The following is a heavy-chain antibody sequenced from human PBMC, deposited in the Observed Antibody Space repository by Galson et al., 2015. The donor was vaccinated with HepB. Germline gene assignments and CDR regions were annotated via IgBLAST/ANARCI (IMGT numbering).Heavy chain of an antibody. J-gene: IGHJ4*02. Sequence: SETLSLTCAVSGGSISAYYWSWIRQPPGKGLEWIGSIYYTGNTYYNPSLKSRVSMSTDTSKNQFSLRLSSVTAADTAVYYCAKAVAGHTFQYDYWGPGTQVAVSS. D-gene: IGHD6-19*01. V-gene: IGHV4-59*04. CDR2: IYYTGNT. CDR1: GGSISAYY. CDR3: AKAVAGHTFQYDY.